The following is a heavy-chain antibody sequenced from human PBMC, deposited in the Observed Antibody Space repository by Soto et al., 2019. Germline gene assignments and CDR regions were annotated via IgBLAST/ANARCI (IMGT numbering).Heavy chain of an antibody. D-gene: IGHD3-10*01. J-gene: IGHJ5*02. V-gene: IGHV4-4*02. CDR3: ARLYMVRGVMDWFDP. CDR2: IYHSGST. Sequence: QVQLQESGPGLVKPSGTISLTCADSGGSISSSNWWSWVRQPPGKGLEWIGEIYHSGSTNYNPSLKSRVTISVDKSKNQFSLKLSSVTAADTAVYYCARLYMVRGVMDWFDPWGQGTLVTVSS. CDR1: GGSISSSNW.